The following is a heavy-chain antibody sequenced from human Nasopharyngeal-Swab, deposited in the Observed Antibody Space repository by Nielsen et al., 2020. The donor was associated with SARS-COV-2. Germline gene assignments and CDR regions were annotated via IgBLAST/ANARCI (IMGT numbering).Heavy chain of an antibody. CDR1: GYRFTDYW. J-gene: IGHJ6*02. V-gene: IGHV5-51*01. CDR3: AIGAAVDTLFHGMDV. D-gene: IGHD1-26*01. Sequence: GESLKISCATSGYRFTDYWIAWVRQAPGKGLECMGTIFPGDSDTRYSPSFEGRVTISVDQSITTAYLHWTSLKASDTAKYYCAIGAAVDTLFHGMDVWGQGTMVTVSS. CDR2: IFPGDSDT.